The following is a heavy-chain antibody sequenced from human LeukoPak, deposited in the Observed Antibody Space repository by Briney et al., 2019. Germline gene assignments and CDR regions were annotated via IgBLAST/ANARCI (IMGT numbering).Heavy chain of an antibody. V-gene: IGHV3-23*01. D-gene: IGHD1-1*01. CDR3: AKVPWPGWLKDGTNWFDP. J-gene: IGHJ5*02. Sequence: GGSLRLSCTVSGFTVSSNSMSWVRQAPGKGLEWVSAISGSGGSTYYADSVKGRFTISRDNSKNTLYLQMNSLRAEDTAVYYCAKVPWPGWLKDGTNWFDPWGQGTLVTVSS. CDR1: GFTVSSNS. CDR2: ISGSGGST.